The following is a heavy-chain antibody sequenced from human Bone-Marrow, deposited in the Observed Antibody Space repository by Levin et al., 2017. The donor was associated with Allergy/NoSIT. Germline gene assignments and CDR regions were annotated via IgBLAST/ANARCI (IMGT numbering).Heavy chain of an antibody. J-gene: IGHJ3*02. CDR3: ARDVTFIDAFES. CDR2: IYYNGNT. D-gene: IGHD2/OR15-2a*01. V-gene: IGHV4-59*01. Sequence: NPSETLSLTCAVSGGSISPYYWSWIRQPPGKELEWIGYIYYNGNTNYNPSLKSRVTISVDTSRNQLSLNLRSVTAADTAVYYCARDVTFIDAFESWGQGTMVTVSS. CDR1: GGSISPYY.